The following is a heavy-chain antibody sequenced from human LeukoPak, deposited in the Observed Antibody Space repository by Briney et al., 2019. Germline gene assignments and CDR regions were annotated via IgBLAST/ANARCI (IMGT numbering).Heavy chain of an antibody. D-gene: IGHD3-3*01. CDR1: GFTFSSYW. V-gene: IGHV3-7*01. Sequence: GGSLRLSCAASGFTFSSYWMSWVRQAPGKGLEWVANIKPDGSEKHYADSVKGRFTISRDNAKNSLYLQMNSLRAEDTAVYYCARAPARDFWIGYYIDLWGQGTLVTVSS. CDR3: ARAPARDFWIGYYIDL. CDR2: IKPDGSEK. J-gene: IGHJ5*02.